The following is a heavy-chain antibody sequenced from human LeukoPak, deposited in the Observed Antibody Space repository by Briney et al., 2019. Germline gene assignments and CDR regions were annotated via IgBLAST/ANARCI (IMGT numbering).Heavy chain of an antibody. CDR3: AKLTPYCSGGSCTYYYYGMDV. CDR1: GYSFTSHW. CDR2: IDPSDSYT. J-gene: IGHJ6*02. D-gene: IGHD2-15*01. V-gene: IGHV5-10-1*01. Sequence: GESLKISCKGSGYSFTSHWISWERQMPGKGLEWMGNIDPSDSYTNYSPSFQGHVTISADKSISTAYLQWSSLKASDTAMYYCAKLTPYCSGGSCTYYYYGMDVWGQGTTVTVSS.